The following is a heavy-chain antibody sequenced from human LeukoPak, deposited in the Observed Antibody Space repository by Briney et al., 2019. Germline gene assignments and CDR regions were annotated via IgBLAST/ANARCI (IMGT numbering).Heavy chain of an antibody. Sequence: PGGSLRLSCTASGFTFSSYSMNWVRQAPGKGLEWVSSISSSSSYIYYADSVKGRFTISRDNAKNSLDLQMNSLRAEDTAVYYCAREVATIQGAFDIWGQGTMVTVSS. D-gene: IGHD5-24*01. J-gene: IGHJ3*02. CDR2: ISSSSSYI. CDR3: AREVATIQGAFDI. V-gene: IGHV3-21*01. CDR1: GFTFSSYS.